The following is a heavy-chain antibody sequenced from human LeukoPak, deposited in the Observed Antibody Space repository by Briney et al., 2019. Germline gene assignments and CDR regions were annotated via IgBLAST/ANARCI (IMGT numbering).Heavy chain of an antibody. J-gene: IGHJ4*02. CDR3: ARAYYYDSSGLWYFDY. CDR1: GFTVSSNY. D-gene: IGHD3-22*01. CDR2: IYSGGST. Sequence: GGSLRLSCAASGFTVSSNYMSWVRQAPGKGLEWVSVIYSGGSTYYADSVKGRFTISRDNSKNTLYLQMNSLRVEDTAVYYCARAYYYDSSGLWYFDYWGQGTLVTVSS. V-gene: IGHV3-53*01.